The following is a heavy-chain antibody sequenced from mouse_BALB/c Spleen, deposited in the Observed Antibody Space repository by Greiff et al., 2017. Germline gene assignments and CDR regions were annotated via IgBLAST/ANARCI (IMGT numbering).Heavy chain of an antibody. CDR3: ARPHYYGSSWGFAY. D-gene: IGHD1-1*01. Sequence: EVKLMESGGGLVQPGGSRKLSCAASGFTFSSFGMHWVRQAPEKGLEWVAYISSGSSTIYYADTVKGRFTISRDNPKNTLFLQMTSLRSEDTAMYYCARPHYYGSSWGFAYWGQGTLVTVSA. CDR1: GFTFSSFG. J-gene: IGHJ3*01. CDR2: ISSGSSTI. V-gene: IGHV5-17*02.